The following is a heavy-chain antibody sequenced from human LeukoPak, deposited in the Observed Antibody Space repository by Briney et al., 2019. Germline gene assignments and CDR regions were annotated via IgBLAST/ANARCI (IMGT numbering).Heavy chain of an antibody. J-gene: IGHJ5*02. D-gene: IGHD3-22*01. CDR1: GFTFSDAW. Sequence: PGGSLRLSCATSGFTFSDAWMNWVRQAPGKGLEWVGRIRSNSDGGTIDYAAPVKGRFTLSRDDSKTTLYLQMNSLQTEDTAVYYCATDFYDSTWGQGTLVTVSS. V-gene: IGHV3-15*07. CDR2: IRSNSDGGTI. CDR3: ATDFYDST.